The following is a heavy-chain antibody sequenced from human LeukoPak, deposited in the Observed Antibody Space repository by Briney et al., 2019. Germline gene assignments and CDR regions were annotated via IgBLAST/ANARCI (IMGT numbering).Heavy chain of an antibody. CDR2: INPNSGGT. D-gene: IGHD4-17*01. CDR3: ARGRVTTVTYNYYYYYMDV. Sequence: ASVKVSCKASGYTFTGYYMHWVRQAPGQGLEWMGWINPNSGGTNYAQKFQGRVTMTRGTSISTAYMELSRLRSDDTAVYYCARGRVTTVTYNYYYYYMDVWGKGTTVTISS. CDR1: GYTFTGYY. J-gene: IGHJ6*03. V-gene: IGHV1-2*02.